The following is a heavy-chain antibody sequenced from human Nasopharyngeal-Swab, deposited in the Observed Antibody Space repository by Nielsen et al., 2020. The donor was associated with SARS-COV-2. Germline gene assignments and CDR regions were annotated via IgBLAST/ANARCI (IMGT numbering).Heavy chain of an antibody. CDR3: ARDPQQYYDILTGYARDYYYYGMDV. Sequence: RQAPGKGLEWIWYIYYSGSTNDNPALKSRVTISVDTSKNQCSQKLSAVTAADTAVYYCARDPQQYYDILTGYARDYYYYGMDVWGQGTTVTVSS. V-gene: IGHV4-59*01. CDR2: IYYSGST. J-gene: IGHJ6*02. D-gene: IGHD3-9*01.